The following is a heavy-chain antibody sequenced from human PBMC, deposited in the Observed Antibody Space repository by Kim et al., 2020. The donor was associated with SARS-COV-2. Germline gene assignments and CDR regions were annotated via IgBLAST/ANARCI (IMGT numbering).Heavy chain of an antibody. CDR3: ARRGMGGYNAPKFDF. D-gene: IGHD5-12*01. J-gene: IGHJ4*02. V-gene: IGHV5-51*01. Sequence: SPSFQGHVTISADRSISTAYLEWSSLTASDSAMYYCARRGMGGYNAPKFDFWGQGTLVTVSS.